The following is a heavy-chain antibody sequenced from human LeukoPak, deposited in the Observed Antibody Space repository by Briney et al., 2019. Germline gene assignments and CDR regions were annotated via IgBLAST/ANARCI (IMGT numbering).Heavy chain of an antibody. J-gene: IGHJ4*02. D-gene: IGHD1-26*01. CDR3: ARDIRKYGGDLLY. V-gene: IGHV1-69*13. CDR1: GGTFISYA. Sequence: SEKVSCKASGGTFISYAISWVGQAPGQGLEWMGGIVPIFGTANYAQKFQGRVTITADESTSTAYMELSSLRSEDTAVYYCARDIRKYGGDLLYWGQGTLVTVSS. CDR2: IVPIFGTA.